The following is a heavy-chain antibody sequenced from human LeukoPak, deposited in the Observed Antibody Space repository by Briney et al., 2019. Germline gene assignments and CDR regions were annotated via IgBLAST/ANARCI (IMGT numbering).Heavy chain of an antibody. J-gene: IGHJ4*02. V-gene: IGHV3-23*01. CDR2: IIGSGGST. CDR1: GFTFSSYA. CDR3: AKDPNWGVALYYFDY. D-gene: IGHD7-27*01. Sequence: GGSLRLSCAASGFTFSSYAMSWVRQAPGKGLEWVSAIIGSGGSTYYADSVKGRFTISRDNSKNTLYLQMNSLRAEDTAVYYCAKDPNWGVALYYFDYWGQGTLVTVSS.